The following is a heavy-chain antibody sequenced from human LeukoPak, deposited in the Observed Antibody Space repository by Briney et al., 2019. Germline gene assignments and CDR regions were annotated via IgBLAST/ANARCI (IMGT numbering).Heavy chain of an antibody. V-gene: IGHV4-34*01. CDR3: ARGHKQWLLVIPFDY. Sequence: ETLSLTCAVYGGSFSGYYWSWLRQPPGKGLEWIGEINHSGSTNYSPSLKSRVTISVDTSKNQFSLKLSSVTAADTAVYYCARGHKQWLLVIPFDYWGQGTLVTVSS. D-gene: IGHD6-19*01. CDR1: GGSFSGYY. J-gene: IGHJ4*02. CDR2: INHSGST.